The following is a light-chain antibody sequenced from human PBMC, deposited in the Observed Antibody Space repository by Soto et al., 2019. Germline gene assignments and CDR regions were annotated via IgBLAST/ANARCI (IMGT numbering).Light chain of an antibody. V-gene: IGKV3-15*01. CDR3: LQYNDWPFT. Sequence: EIVMTQSPATLSVSPGEGATLSCKASQSVSSKLAWYQQKPGQAPRVLIYGAFTRATGIPARLSGSGSGTEFTLTISSLQSEYFAVYYCLQYNDWPFTFGHGTKLEIK. CDR2: GAF. J-gene: IGKJ2*01. CDR1: QSVSSK.